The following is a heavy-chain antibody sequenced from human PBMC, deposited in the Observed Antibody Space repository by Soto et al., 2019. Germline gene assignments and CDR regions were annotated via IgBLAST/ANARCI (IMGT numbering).Heavy chain of an antibody. CDR3: ARVRFVDPFDF. J-gene: IGHJ4*02. CDR2: FNPANRNT. V-gene: IGHV1-18*01. D-gene: IGHD4-17*01. Sequence: QVQLVQSGAEVKSPGTSVKVSCKVSGYTFTNYGINWVRQAPGQGLEWVGWFNPANRNTNYAQKFQDRVSMTTDTSTNTAYMELRGLRSDDTAVYYCARVRFVDPFDFWGQGTLVTVSS. CDR1: GYTFTNYG.